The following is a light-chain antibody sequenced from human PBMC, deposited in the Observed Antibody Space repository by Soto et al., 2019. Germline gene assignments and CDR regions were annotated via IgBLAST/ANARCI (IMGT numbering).Light chain of an antibody. CDR1: QSISSG. CDR2: DAS. Sequence: DIQMTQSPSNLSASVGDRVTITCRASQSISSGLAWYQQKPGKAPKLLIYDASSLESGVPSRFSGSGSGTEFTLTISSLQPDDFASYYCQQYNSYPWMLGQGTEVEIK. V-gene: IGKV1-5*01. J-gene: IGKJ1*01. CDR3: QQYNSYPWM.